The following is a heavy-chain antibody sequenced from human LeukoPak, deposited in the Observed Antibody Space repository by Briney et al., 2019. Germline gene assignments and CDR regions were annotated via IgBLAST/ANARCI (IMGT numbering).Heavy chain of an antibody. V-gene: IGHV4-34*01. Sequence: PSETLSLTCAVYGGSFSGYYWSWIRQPPGKGLEWIGEINHSGSTNYNPSLKSRVTISVDTSKNQFSLKLSSVTAADTAVYYCAKWGGLRPLDYWGQGTLVTVSS. CDR3: AKWGGLRPLDY. CDR1: GGSFSGYY. CDR2: INHSGST. D-gene: IGHD4-17*01. J-gene: IGHJ4*02.